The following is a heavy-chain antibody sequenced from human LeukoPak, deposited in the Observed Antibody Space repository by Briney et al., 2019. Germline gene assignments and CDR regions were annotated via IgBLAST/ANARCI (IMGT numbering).Heavy chain of an antibody. Sequence: VSSGGSLRLSCAASGFTFSSYSMNWVRQAPGKGLEWVSSISSSSSYIYYADSVKGRFTISRDNAKNSLYLQMNSLRAEDTAVYYCARVRNKAVTYYYYYYGMDVWGQGTTATVSS. D-gene: IGHD4-17*01. V-gene: IGHV3-21*01. CDR1: GFTFSSYS. CDR2: ISSSSSYI. CDR3: ARVRNKAVTYYYYYYGMDV. J-gene: IGHJ6*02.